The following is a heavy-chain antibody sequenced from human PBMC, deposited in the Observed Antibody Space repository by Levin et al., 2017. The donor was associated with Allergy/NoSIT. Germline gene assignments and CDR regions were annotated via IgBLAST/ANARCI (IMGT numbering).Heavy chain of an antibody. CDR3: AKDFADPSMWYFDY. CDR2: ISHDGGIK. J-gene: IGHJ4*02. D-gene: IGHD5-18*01. Sequence: GESLKISCAASGFSFSGYVMHWVRQAPGKGLEWVAVISHDGGIKYYADSVKGRFTISRDNSKNTLYLQMNSLRAEDAAVYYCAKDFADPSMWYFDYWGQGTLVTVSS. V-gene: IGHV3-30*18. CDR1: GFSFSGYV.